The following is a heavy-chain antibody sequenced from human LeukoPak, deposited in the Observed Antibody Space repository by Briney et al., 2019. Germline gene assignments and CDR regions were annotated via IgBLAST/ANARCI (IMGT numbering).Heavy chain of an antibody. CDR2: INHSGST. CDR3: ARGGGDSSGYYLDY. V-gene: IGHV4-34*01. J-gene: IGHJ4*02. Sequence: SETLSLTCAVYGGSFSGYYWSWIRLPPGKGLEWIGEINHSGSTNYNPSLKSRVTISVDTSRNQFSLKLSSVTAADTAVYYCARGGGDSSGYYLDYWGQGTLVTVSS. D-gene: IGHD3-22*01. CDR1: GGSFSGYY.